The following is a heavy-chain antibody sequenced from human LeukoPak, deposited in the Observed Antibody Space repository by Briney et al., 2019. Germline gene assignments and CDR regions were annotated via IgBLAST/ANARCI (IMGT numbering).Heavy chain of an antibody. CDR1: GYTFTSYG. CDR3: ARVGATKTLYYFDY. J-gene: IGHJ4*02. CDR2: ISAYNGNT. V-gene: IGHV1-18*01. Sequence: ASVKVSCKASGYTFTSYGISWVRQAPGQGLEWMGWISAYNGNTNYAQKLQGRVTMTTDTSTNTAYMELRSLRSDDTAVYYCARVGATKTLYYFDYWGQGTLVTVSS. D-gene: IGHD1-26*01.